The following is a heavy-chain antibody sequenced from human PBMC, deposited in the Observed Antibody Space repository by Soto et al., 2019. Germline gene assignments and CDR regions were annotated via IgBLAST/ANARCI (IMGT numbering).Heavy chain of an antibody. Sequence: SVKVSCKASGFTFTSSAVQWVRQARGQRLEWIGWIVVGSGNTNYAQKFRERVTITRDMSTSTAYMELSSLRSEDTAVYYCAAVAPYRLDAFDIWGQGTMVTVSS. CDR3: AAVAPYRLDAFDI. D-gene: IGHD1-26*01. V-gene: IGHV1-58*01. CDR1: GFTFTSSA. CDR2: IVVGSGNT. J-gene: IGHJ3*02.